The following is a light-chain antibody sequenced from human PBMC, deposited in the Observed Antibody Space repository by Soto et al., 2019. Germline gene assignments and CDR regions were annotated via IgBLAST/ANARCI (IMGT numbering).Light chain of an antibody. CDR1: SSDVGNYNY. CDR2: EVN. V-gene: IGLV2-14*01. J-gene: IGLJ3*02. CDR3: ISYTNSNTWV. Sequence: QSALTQPASVYGSPGQSITISGTGTSSDVGNYNYVSWYQQDPGKAPKLLIYEVNNRPSGVSHRFSGSKSGNTASLTISGRQAEDEADYYCISYTNSNTWVFGGGTKLTVL.